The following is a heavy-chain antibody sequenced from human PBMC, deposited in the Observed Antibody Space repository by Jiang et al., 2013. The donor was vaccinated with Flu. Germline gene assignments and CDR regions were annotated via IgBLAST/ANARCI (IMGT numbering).Heavy chain of an antibody. Sequence: GAEVKKPGVSVKVSRKASGYTFTVNYIHWMRQVPGQGPEWMGWINPNTGSTRYAQKFQGRVTVTRDTSISTAYMELSRLTSDDTAVYTFXARVSYCTKGVCYNFDYWGQGTLVTVSS. D-gene: IGHD2-8*01. CDR1: GYTFTVNY. CDR3: ARVSYCTKGVCYNFDY. J-gene: IGHJ4*02. V-gene: IGHV1-2*02. CDR2: INPNTGST.